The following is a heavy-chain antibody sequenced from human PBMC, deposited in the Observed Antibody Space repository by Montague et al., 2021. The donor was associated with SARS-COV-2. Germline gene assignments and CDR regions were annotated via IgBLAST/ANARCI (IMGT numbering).Heavy chain of an antibody. D-gene: IGHD5-24*01. V-gene: IGHV6-1*01. J-gene: IGHJ5*02. CDR3: ASGWLRGYFDP. CDR1: GDSVSGNSAG. CDR2: TYYRSKWYN. Sequence: CAISGDSVSGNSAGWNWIRHSPSRGLEWLGRTYYRSKWYNDYAVSVKRRITINPDTSKNQFSLHLNSVTPEDTAVYYCASGWLRGYFDPWGQGTLVTVSS.